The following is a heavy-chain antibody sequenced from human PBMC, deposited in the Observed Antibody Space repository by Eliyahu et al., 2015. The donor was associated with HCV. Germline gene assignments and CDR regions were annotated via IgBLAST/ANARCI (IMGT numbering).Heavy chain of an antibody. CDR1: GFTFSNAW. D-gene: IGHD6-13*01. V-gene: IGHV3-15*01. CDR2: IKSKTDGGTT. Sequence: EVQLVESGGGLVKPGGSLRLSCAASGFTFSNAWXSWVRQAPGKGLXWVGRIKSKTDGGTTDYAAPVKGRFTISRDDSKNTLYLQMNSLKTEDTAVYYCTTEISQGLKFIAYWGQGTLVTVSS. CDR3: TTEISQGLKFIAY. J-gene: IGHJ4*02.